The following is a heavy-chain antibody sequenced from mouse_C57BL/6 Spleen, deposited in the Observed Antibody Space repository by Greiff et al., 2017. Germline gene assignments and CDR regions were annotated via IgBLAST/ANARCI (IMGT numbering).Heavy chain of an antibody. J-gene: IGHJ2*01. Sequence: EVQLQESGAELVRPGASVKLSCTASGFNIKDDYMHWVKQRPEQGLEWIGWIDPENGDTEYASKFQGKATITADTSSNTAYLQLSSLTSEDTAVYYCTNYGSSSYFDYWGQGTTLTVSS. V-gene: IGHV14-4*01. D-gene: IGHD1-1*01. CDR2: IDPENGDT. CDR3: TNYGSSSYFDY. CDR1: GFNIKDDY.